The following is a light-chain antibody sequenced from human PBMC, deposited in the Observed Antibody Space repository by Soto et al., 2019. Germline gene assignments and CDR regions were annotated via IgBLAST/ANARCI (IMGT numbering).Light chain of an antibody. J-gene: IGKJ5*01. CDR3: QQLNSYPIT. CDR1: QGINTY. CDR2: AAA. V-gene: IGKV1-9*01. Sequence: DIQLTQSPSFLSASVGDRVTITCRASQGINTYLAWFQQKPGKAPKLLIYAAASLQSGVPSRFSGSGSGTEFTLTISSLQPEYFATYYCQQLNSYPITFGQGTRLEIK.